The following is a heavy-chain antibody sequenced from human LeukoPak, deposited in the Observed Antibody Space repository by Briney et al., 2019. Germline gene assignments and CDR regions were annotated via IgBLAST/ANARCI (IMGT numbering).Heavy chain of an antibody. CDR1: GCTFTGYY. V-gene: IGHV1-2*02. CDR3: ARDVGYSSSWYLDY. Sequence: ASVKVSCKASGCTFTGYYMHWVRQAPGQGLEWMGWINPNSGGTNYAQKFQGRVTMTRDTSISTAYMELSRLRSDDTAVYYCARDVGYSSSWYLDYWGQGTLVTVSS. J-gene: IGHJ4*02. D-gene: IGHD6-13*01. CDR2: INPNSGGT.